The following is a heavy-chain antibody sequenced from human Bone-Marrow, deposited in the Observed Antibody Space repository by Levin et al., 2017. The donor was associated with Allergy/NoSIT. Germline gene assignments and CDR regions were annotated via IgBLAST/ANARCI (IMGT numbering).Heavy chain of an antibody. Sequence: SGGSLRLSCAASGFSFSTYWMSWVRQAPGKGLEWVANIKEDGSGVYYVDSVQGRFTISRDNPKNSLYLQINSLRAEDMAVYYCARWGGFHLDSWGQGTLVTVSS. CDR3: ARWGGFHLDS. CDR2: IKEDGSGV. D-gene: IGHD5-12*01. J-gene: IGHJ4*02. CDR1: GFSFSTYW. V-gene: IGHV3-7*01.